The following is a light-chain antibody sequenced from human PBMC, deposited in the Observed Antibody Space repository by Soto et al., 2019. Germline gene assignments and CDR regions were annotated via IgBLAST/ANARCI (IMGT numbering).Light chain of an antibody. CDR3: HQYGSSPWS. V-gene: IGKV3-20*01. J-gene: IGKJ1*01. CDR2: GAS. Sequence: EIVMTQSPDTLSLSAWARAGLXCRASQSVSSSYLAWYQQKPGQAPRLLIYGASSRATGIPDRFSGSGSGTDFTLTISRLEPEDFAVYYCHQYGSSPWSFGQGTKVDI. CDR1: QSVSSSY.